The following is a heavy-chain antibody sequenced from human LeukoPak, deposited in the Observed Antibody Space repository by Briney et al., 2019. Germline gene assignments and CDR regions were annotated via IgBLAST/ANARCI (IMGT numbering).Heavy chain of an antibody. J-gene: IGHJ4*02. CDR3: ARAPKYCSGGSCYLNRFDY. D-gene: IGHD2-15*01. Sequence: TGGSLRLSCAASGFTFSSYAMSWVRQAPGKGLEWVANIKQDGSEKYYVDSVKGRFTISRDNAKNSLYLQMNSLRAEDTAVYHCARAPKYCSGGSCYLNRFDYWGQGTLVTVSS. CDR1: GFTFSSYA. CDR2: IKQDGSEK. V-gene: IGHV3-7*01.